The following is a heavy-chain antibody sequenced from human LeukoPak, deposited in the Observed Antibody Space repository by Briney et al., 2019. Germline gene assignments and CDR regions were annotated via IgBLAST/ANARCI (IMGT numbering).Heavy chain of an antibody. CDR2: INGDGRNI. Sequence: QPGGSLRLSCVASGFTFSSYWMHWVRQDPRKGLVWVSRINGDGRNINYADSVRGRFTISRDNSKNTLYLQMSSLRAEDTAVYYCAKSSPMYYYYYMDVWGKGTTVTVSS. J-gene: IGHJ6*03. D-gene: IGHD2-2*01. CDR3: AKSSPMYYYYYMDV. CDR1: GFTFSSYW. V-gene: IGHV3-74*01.